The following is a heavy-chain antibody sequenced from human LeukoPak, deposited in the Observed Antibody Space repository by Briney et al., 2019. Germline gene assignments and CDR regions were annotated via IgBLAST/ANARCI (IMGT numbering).Heavy chain of an antibody. V-gene: IGHV3-33*01. Sequence: PGGSLRLSCAASGFTFSSYGMHWVRQAPGKGLEWVAVIWYDGSNKYYADSVKGRFTISRDNSKNTLYLQMNSLRAEDTAVYYCARGAHDYVWGSYRTAFDYWGQGTLVTVSS. CDR1: GFTFSSYG. CDR3: ARGAHDYVWGSYRTAFDY. D-gene: IGHD3-16*02. CDR2: IWYDGSNK. J-gene: IGHJ4*02.